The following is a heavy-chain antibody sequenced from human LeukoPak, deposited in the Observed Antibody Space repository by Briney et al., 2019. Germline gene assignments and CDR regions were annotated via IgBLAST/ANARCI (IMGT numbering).Heavy chain of an antibody. CDR2: ISYDGSNK. Sequence: PGGSLRLSCAASGFTFSSYGMHWVRQAPGKGLEWVAVISYDGSNKYYADSVKGRFTISRDNSKNTLYLQMNSLRAEDTAVYYCAKGGYSYGIVVNWGQGTLVTVSS. CDR1: GFTFSSYG. CDR3: AKGGYSYGIVVN. J-gene: IGHJ4*02. V-gene: IGHV3-30*18. D-gene: IGHD5-18*01.